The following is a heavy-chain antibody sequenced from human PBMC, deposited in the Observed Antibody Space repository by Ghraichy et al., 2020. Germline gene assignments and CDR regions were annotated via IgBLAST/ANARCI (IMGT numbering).Heavy chain of an antibody. Sequence: GESLNISCAASGFTFSSYGMHWVRQAPGKGLEWVAVISYDGSNKYYADSVKGRFTISRDNSKNTLYLQMNSLRAEDTAVYYCAKDRPAFGDYPYYFDYWGQGTLVTVSS. CDR1: GFTFSSYG. CDR2: ISYDGSNK. V-gene: IGHV3-30*18. D-gene: IGHD4-17*01. J-gene: IGHJ4*02. CDR3: AKDRPAFGDYPYYFDY.